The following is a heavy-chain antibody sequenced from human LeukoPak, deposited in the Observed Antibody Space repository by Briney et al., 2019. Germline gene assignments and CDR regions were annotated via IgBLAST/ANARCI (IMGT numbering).Heavy chain of an antibody. J-gene: IGHJ4*02. CDR3: ARLRGPSFTSSYYFDY. V-gene: IGHV5-51*01. Sequence: GESLKISCKGSGYSFATYSVAWVRQMPGKGLEWMGIIYPDDSDTRYRPSFQDQVTMSADKSSSTAYLQWSGLKASDTAMYYCARLRGPSFTSSYYFDYWGQGTLVTVSS. CDR2: IYPDDSDT. D-gene: IGHD2-2*01. CDR1: GYSFATYS.